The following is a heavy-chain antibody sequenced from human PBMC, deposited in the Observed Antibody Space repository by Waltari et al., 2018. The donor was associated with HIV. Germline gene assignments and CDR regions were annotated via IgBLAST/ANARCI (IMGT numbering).Heavy chain of an antibody. Sequence: QVDLLESGGGVVQSGRSLSLSGVASGFNFTHYTFPWVRQAPGKGLEWMATISSTGGIKYYADSAKGRFTISRDNSKNTVYLQLNRLTPEDTAVYLCAREARGSRWGDWYFDLWGRGTRVTVSS. CDR2: ISSTGGIK. CDR3: AREARGSRWGDWYFDL. J-gene: IGHJ2*01. CDR1: GFNFTHYT. V-gene: IGHV3-30*04. D-gene: IGHD3-16*01.